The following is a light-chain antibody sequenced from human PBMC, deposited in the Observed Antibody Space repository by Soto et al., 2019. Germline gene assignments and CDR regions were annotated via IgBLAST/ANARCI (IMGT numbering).Light chain of an antibody. Sequence: EIVXTQSPATLSLSPGERATLSCRASQSVSSYLAWYQQKPGQAPRLLIYDASNRATGIPARFSGSGSGTDFTLTISSLQSEDFAVYYCQQYNNWPWTFGQGTKVDIK. CDR3: QQYNNWPWT. CDR1: QSVSSY. V-gene: IGKV3-11*01. J-gene: IGKJ1*01. CDR2: DAS.